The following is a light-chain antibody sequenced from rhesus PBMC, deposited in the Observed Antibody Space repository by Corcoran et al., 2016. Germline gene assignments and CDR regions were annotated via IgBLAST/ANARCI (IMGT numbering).Light chain of an antibody. J-gene: IGKJ1*01. CDR3: LQYTSSPWT. V-gene: IGKV1-22*01. CDR2: KAS. CDR1: QSISNW. Sequence: DIQMTQSPSSLSASVGDTVTITCRASQSISNWLDWYQQKPGKAPKVLIYKASSLQSGVPSRFRGSVSGTDFTLTISSLQPEDFATYYCLQYTSSPWTFGKGTNVEIK.